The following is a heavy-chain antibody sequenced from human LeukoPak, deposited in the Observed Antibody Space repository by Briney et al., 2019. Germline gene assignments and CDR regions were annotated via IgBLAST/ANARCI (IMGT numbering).Heavy chain of an antibody. CDR1: GGSISSSSYC. J-gene: IGHJ4*02. V-gene: IGHV4-39*07. Sequence: SETLSLTCTVSGGSISSSSYCWGWIRQPPGKGLEWIGSIYHSGSTYYNPSLKSRVTMSVDTSKNQFSLKLSSVTAADTAVYYCARDRYYYGSGSYPLDYWGQGTLVTVSS. D-gene: IGHD3-10*01. CDR2: IYHSGST. CDR3: ARDRYYYGSGSYPLDY.